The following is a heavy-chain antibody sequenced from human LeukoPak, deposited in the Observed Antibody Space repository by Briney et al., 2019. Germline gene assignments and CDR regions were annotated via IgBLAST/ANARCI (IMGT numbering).Heavy chain of an antibody. V-gene: IGHV3-20*04. CDR2: INWNGGST. CDR1: GFTFDDYG. D-gene: IGHD3-10*01. CDR3: ARAKGYYGSGSYYTVDY. Sequence: GGSLRLSCAASGFTFDDYGMSWVRQAPGKGLEWVSGINWNGGSTGYADSVKGRFTISRDNAKNSLYLQMNSLRAEDTALYYCARAKGYYGSGSYYTVDYWGQGTLVTVSS. J-gene: IGHJ4*02.